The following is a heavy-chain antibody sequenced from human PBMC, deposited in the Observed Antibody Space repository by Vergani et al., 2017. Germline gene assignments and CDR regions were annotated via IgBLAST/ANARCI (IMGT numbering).Heavy chain of an antibody. CDR2: IIPILGIA. CDR3: ARDVGYNPVYYYYYGMDV. D-gene: IGHD5-24*01. Sequence: QVQLVQSGAEVKKPGSSVKVSCKASGGTFSSYTISWVRQAPGQGLEWMGRIIPILGIANYAQKFQGRVTITADKSTSTAYMELSSLRSEDTAVYYCARDVGYNPVYYYYYGMDVWGQGTTVTVSS. J-gene: IGHJ6*02. CDR1: GGTFSSYT. V-gene: IGHV1-69*08.